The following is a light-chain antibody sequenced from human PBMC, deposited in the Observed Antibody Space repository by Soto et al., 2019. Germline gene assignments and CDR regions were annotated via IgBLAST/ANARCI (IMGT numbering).Light chain of an antibody. CDR3: QQYGLSHT. J-gene: IGKJ2*01. CDR2: GAS. V-gene: IGKV3-20*01. CDR1: QSVASNY. Sequence: EIVLTHSPGTLSLSPGERATLSCRASQSVASNYLAWYQQKPGQAPRVLIYGASSRASGIPDRFSGSGSGTDFTLTISRLEPEDFAVYYCQQYGLSHTFGQGTKLEIK.